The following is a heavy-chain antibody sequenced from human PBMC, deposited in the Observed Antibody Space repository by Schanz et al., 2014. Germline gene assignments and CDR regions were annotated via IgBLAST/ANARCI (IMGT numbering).Heavy chain of an antibody. CDR1: GVTFSSYA. Sequence: EVQLLESGGGFVQLGGSLRLSCVASGVTFSSYAMSWVRQASGKGLEWVSAISGSGASTYYADSVKGRFTISRDNSKNTLYLQMNSLRAEDTAVYYCARSPNNNDFWSGYTLRADYDSYMDVWGKGTTVTVS. V-gene: IGHV3-23*01. J-gene: IGHJ6*03. D-gene: IGHD3-3*01. CDR3: ARSPNNNDFWSGYTLRADYDSYMDV. CDR2: ISGSGAST.